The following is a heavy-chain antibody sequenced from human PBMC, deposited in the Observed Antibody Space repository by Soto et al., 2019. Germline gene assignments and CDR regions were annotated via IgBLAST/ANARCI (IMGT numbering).Heavy chain of an antibody. CDR2: INHSGST. V-gene: IGHV4-34*01. J-gene: IGHJ4*02. CDR3: AREARYCSGGSCDDPFDY. Sequence: PSETLSLTCAVYGGSFSGYYWSWIRQPPGKGLEWIGEINHSGSTNYNPSLKSRVTISVDTSKNQFSLKLSSVTAADTAVYYCAREARYCSGGSCDDPFDYWGQGTLVTVSS. D-gene: IGHD2-15*01. CDR1: GGSFSGYY.